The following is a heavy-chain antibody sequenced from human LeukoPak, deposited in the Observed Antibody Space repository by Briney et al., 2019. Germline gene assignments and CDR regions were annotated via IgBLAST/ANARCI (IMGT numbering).Heavy chain of an antibody. V-gene: IGHV4-39*01. Sequence: NPSETLSLTCTVSGGSISSSSYYWGWIRQPPGKGLEWFGSIYYSGSTYYNPSLKSRVTISVDTSKNQFSLKLSSVTAADTAVYYCARQPLYYYDSSGPPIWGQGTMVTVSS. CDR2: IYYSGST. J-gene: IGHJ3*02. CDR1: GGSISSSSYY. CDR3: ARQPLYYYDSSGPPI. D-gene: IGHD3-22*01.